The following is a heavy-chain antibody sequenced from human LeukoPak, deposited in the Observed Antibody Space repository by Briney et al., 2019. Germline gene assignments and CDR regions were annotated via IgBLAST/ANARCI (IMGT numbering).Heavy chain of an antibody. J-gene: IGHJ4*02. CDR1: LDTLFVYS. CDR3: TKDYPRWRDHNFDY. V-gene: IGHV3-30*02. D-gene: IGHD5-24*01. Sequence: GGSLRLSCAASLDTLFVYSIYWVRQAPGKGLGWGAFVRYDGSNKYYADSVKGRFTISRDNSKNTLYLQMSSLRAEDPAVFCCTKDYPRWRDHNFDYWGQGTLVTVSS. CDR2: VRYDGSNK.